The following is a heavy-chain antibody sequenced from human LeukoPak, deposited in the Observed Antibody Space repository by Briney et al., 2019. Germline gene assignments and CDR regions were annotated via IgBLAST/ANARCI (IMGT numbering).Heavy chain of an antibody. V-gene: IGHV1-2*06. D-gene: IGHD3-22*01. CDR3: ASPHYYDSSSFDY. J-gene: IGHJ4*02. CDR1: GYTFTGYY. CDR2: INPNSGGT. Sequence: ASVKVSCKASGYTFTGYYMHWVRQAPGQGLEWMGRINPNSGGTNYAQKFQGRVTMTRDTSISTAYTELSRLRSDDTAVYYCASPHYYDSSSFDYWGQGTLVTVSS.